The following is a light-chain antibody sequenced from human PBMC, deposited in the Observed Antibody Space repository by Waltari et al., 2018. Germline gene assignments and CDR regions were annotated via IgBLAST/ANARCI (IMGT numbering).Light chain of an antibody. CDR2: KVS. Sequence: DVVMTQSPLSLSVTLGQPASISCKSSQSLVHSDGKTYLNWYQQRPGQSPRRLLYKVSNRDSGVPDRFSGSGSSTDFTLKISRVEAEDVGVYYCMQGTHWPPWTFGQGTKVEIK. CDR3: MQGTHWPPWT. CDR1: QSLVHSDGKTY. J-gene: IGKJ1*01. V-gene: IGKV2-30*02.